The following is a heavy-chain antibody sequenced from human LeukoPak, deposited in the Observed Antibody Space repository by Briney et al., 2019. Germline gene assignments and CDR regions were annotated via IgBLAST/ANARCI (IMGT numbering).Heavy chain of an antibody. Sequence: SETPSLTCAVSGGSISSGGYSWSWIRQPPGKGLEWIGYIYHSGSTYYNPSLKSRVTISVDRSKNQFSLKLSSVTAADTAVYYCARGGPAALNWFDPWGQGTLVTVSS. J-gene: IGHJ5*02. CDR2: IYHSGST. D-gene: IGHD2-2*01. V-gene: IGHV4-30-2*01. CDR1: GGSISSGGYS. CDR3: ARGGPAALNWFDP.